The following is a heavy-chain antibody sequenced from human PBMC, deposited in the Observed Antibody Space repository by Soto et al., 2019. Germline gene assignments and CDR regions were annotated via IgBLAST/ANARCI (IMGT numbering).Heavy chain of an antibody. CDR2: ISYDGSNK. J-gene: IGHJ4*02. CDR1: GFTFSSYG. D-gene: IGHD3-16*02. V-gene: IGHV3-30*18. Sequence: LRLSCAASGFTFSSYGMHWVRQAPGKGLEWVAVISYDGSNKYYADAVKGRFTISRDNSKNTPYLKMNSLRAEDTAVYYCAKEGAITFGGVIVLFDYWGQGTLVTVSS. CDR3: AKEGAITFGGVIVLFDY.